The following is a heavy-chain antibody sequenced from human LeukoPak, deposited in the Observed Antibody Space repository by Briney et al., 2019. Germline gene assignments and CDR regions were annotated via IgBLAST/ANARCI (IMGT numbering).Heavy chain of an antibody. CDR2: ISGSGGST. CDR1: GFTFSSYA. CDR3: AKDADYGDYSTMYNWFDP. J-gene: IGHJ5*02. Sequence: GGSLRLSCAASGFTFSSYAMSWVRQAPGKGLEWVSAISGSGGSTYYADSVKGRFTISRDNSKNTLYLQMNSLRAEDTAVYHCAKDADYGDYSTMYNWFDPWGQGTLVTVSS. V-gene: IGHV3-23*01. D-gene: IGHD4-17*01.